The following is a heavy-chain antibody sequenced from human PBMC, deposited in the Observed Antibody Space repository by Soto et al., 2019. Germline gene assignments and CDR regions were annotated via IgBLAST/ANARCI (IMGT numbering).Heavy chain of an antibody. J-gene: IGHJ4*02. CDR1: GFTFDDYG. CDR2: INWNGGST. D-gene: IGHD6-19*01. Sequence: GGSLRLSCAASGFTFDDYGMSWVRQAPGKGLEWVSGINWNGGSTGYADSVKGRFTISRDNAKNSLYLQMNSLRAADTALYHCARGPSSGWYYFDYWGQGTLVTVSS. CDR3: ARGPSSGWYYFDY. V-gene: IGHV3-20*01.